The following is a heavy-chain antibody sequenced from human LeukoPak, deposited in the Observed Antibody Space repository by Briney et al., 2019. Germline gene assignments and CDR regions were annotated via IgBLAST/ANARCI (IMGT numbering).Heavy chain of an antibody. CDR3: ARITAYYYYYMDV. D-gene: IGHD1-20*01. Sequence: SETLSLTCTVSGGSISSGDYYWSWIRQPPGKGLEWIVYIYYSGSTYYNPSLKSRVTISVDTSKNQFSLKLSSVTAADTAVYYCARITAYYYYYMDVWGKGTTVTVSS. J-gene: IGHJ6*03. CDR1: GGSISSGDYY. CDR2: IYYSGST. V-gene: IGHV4-30-4*08.